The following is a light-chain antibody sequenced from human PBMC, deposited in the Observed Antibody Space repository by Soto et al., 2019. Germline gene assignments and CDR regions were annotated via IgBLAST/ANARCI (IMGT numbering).Light chain of an antibody. V-gene: IGLV2-14*03. CDR3: SSYTGTSTVL. J-gene: IGLJ3*02. CDR2: DVT. CDR1: SSDVGGYNY. Sequence: QSALTQPASVSGSPGQSITISCTGTSSDVGGYNYVSWYQQHPGKAPKLMIYDVTTRPSGVSNRFSGSKSDNTASLTISGLQAEDEADYYCSSYTGTSTVLFGGGTKVTVL.